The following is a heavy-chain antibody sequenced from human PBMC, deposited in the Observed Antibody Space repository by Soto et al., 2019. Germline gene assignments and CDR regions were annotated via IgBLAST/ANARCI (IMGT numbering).Heavy chain of an antibody. D-gene: IGHD2-21*01. CDR3: ASDLPIPGGGYYYYGMDV. Sequence: QVQLVQSGAEVKKPGSSVKVSCKASGGTFSSYAISWVRQAPGQGLEWMGGIIPIFGTANYAQKFQGRVTITADESTSTAYMELCSLRSEDTAVYYCASDLPIPGGGYYYYGMDVWGQGTTVTVSS. CDR1: GGTFSSYA. CDR2: IIPIFGTA. V-gene: IGHV1-69*01. J-gene: IGHJ6*02.